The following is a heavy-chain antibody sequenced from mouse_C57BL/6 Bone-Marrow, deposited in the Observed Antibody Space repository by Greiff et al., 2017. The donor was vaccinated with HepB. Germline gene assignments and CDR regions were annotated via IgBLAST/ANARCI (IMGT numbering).Heavy chain of an antibody. CDR3: AIELRLPAGFAY. CDR2: ISSGGSYT. D-gene: IGHD3-2*02. V-gene: IGHV5-6*01. CDR1: GFTFSSYG. Sequence: EVQRVESGGDLVKPGGSLKLSCAASGFTFSSYGMSWVRQTPDKRLEWVATISSGGSYTYYPDSVKGRFTISRDNAKNTLYLQMSSLKSEDTAMYYCAIELRLPAGFAYWGQGTLVTVSA. J-gene: IGHJ3*01.